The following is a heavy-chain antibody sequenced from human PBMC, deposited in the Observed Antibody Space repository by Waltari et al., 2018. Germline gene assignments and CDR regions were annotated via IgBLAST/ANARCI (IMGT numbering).Heavy chain of an antibody. Sequence: QVQLVQSGAEVKKPGSSVKVSCKASGGTFSSYAISWVRQAPGQGLEWMGWMNPNSGNTGYAQKFQGRVTMTRNTSISTAYMELSSLRSEDTAVYYCARGGSSWYHYWGQGTLVTVSS. V-gene: IGHV1-8*02. D-gene: IGHD6-13*01. CDR1: GGTFSSYA. CDR3: ARGGSSWYHY. CDR2: MNPNSGNT. J-gene: IGHJ4*02.